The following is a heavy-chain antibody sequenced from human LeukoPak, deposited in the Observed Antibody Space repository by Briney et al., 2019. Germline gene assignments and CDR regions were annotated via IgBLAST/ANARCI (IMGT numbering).Heavy chain of an antibody. Sequence: ASVKVSCKASGDTFSSYPISWVRQAPGQGLEWMGGIIPIFDTPNYAQKFQGRVTITADKSTSTAYMELSSLRSEDTAVYYCARGGSVISTTGNFDYWGQGTLVTVSS. CDR3: ARGGSVISTTGNFDY. CDR1: GDTFSSYP. J-gene: IGHJ4*02. D-gene: IGHD1-1*01. V-gene: IGHV1-69*06. CDR2: IIPIFDTP.